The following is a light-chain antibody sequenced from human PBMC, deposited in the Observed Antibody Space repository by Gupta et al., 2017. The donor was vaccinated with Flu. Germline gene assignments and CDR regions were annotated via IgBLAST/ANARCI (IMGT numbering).Light chain of an antibody. CDR3: QQYVTSPPGVT. V-gene: IGKV3-20*01. J-gene: IGKJ3*01. CDR1: QSVSSNY. CDR2: GAY. Sequence: ATLSCRASQSVSSNYLAWYQQKPGQAPRLLIYGAYHRAAGIPDRFSGSGSGTDFILTISRLEPEDFAVYYCQQYVTSPPGVTFGPGTKVDVK.